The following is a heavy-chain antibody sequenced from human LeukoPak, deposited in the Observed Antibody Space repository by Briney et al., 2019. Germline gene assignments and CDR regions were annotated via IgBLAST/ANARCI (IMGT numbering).Heavy chain of an antibody. CDR3: ARDLPERIAPDY. D-gene: IGHD6-13*01. J-gene: IGHJ4*02. CDR1: GYTFTSYG. V-gene: IGHV1-18*01. CDR2: IGAYNGNT. Sequence: ASVKVSCKASGYTFTSYGISWVRQAPGQGLEWMGWIGAYNGNTNYAQKLQGRVTMTTDTSTSTAYMELRSLRSDDTAVYYCARDLPERIAPDYWGQGTLVTVSS.